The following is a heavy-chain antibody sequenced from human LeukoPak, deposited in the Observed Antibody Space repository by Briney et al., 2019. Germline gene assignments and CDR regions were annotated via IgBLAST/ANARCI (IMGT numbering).Heavy chain of an antibody. D-gene: IGHD7-27*01. CDR3: ARHVWGSDWFDP. J-gene: IGHJ5*02. CDR1: GGSISSSSYY. CDR2: IYYSGST. V-gene: IGHV4-39*01. Sequence: PSETLSLTCTVSGGSISSSSYYRGWIRQPPGKGLEWIGSIYYSGSTYYNPSLKSRVTISVDTSKNQFSLKLSSVTAADTAVYYCARHVWGSDWFDPWGQGTLVTVSS.